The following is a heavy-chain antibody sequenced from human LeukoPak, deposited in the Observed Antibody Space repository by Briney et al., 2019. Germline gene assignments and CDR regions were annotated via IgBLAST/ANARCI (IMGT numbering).Heavy chain of an antibody. CDR2: ISSSRTYI. D-gene: IGHD6-6*01. V-gene: IGHV3-21*01. J-gene: IGHJ4*02. CDR3: ARDGYSSSSFDF. CDR1: EFIFSSYN. Sequence: GGSLRLSCAASEFIFSSYNMNWVRQAPGKGLEWVSHISSSRTYIYYGDSVKGRFSISRDNAKNSLYLQMNSLRAEDTAVYYCARDGYSSSSFDFWGQGNLVTVSS.